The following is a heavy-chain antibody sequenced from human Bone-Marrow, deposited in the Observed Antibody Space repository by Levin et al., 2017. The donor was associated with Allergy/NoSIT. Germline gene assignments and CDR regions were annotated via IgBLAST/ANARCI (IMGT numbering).Heavy chain of an antibody. V-gene: IGHV3-43*01. CDR1: GFIFDDFT. D-gene: IGHD5-12*01. Sequence: GGSLRLSCAASGFIFDDFTMYWVRQAPGKGLEWVSLITWDGGSTYYADSLKGRFTISRDNSKNSLYLQMNSLRPEDTALYYCAKVKYSGYDYRAGFFDHWGQGTLVAVSS. CDR3: AKVKYSGYDYRAGFFDH. CDR2: ITWDGGST. J-gene: IGHJ4*02.